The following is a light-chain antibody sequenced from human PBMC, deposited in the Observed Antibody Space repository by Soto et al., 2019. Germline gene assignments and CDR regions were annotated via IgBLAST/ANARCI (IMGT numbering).Light chain of an antibody. CDR2: DVN. CDR1: NNDVGFYNY. CDR3: SSYAGSSNV. Sequence: QSALTQPRSVSGSPGQSVTISCTGTNNDVGFYNYVSWYQQQLGKAPKLLIYDVNKRPSGVPPRFSGSKSANTASLTVSGLQAEDEADYYCSSYAGSSNVFGTGTKLTVL. J-gene: IGLJ1*01. V-gene: IGLV2-11*01.